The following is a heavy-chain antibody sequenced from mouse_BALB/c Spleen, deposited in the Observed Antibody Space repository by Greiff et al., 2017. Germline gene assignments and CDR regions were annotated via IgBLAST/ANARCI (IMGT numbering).Heavy chain of an antibody. CDR2: IYPGSGST. Sequence: KQPGSELVRPGASVKLSCKASGYTFTSYWMHWVKQRPGQGLEWIGNIYPGSGSTNYDEKFKSKATLTVDTSSSTAYMQLSSLTSEDSAVYYCTSSLTTARNYFDYWGQGTTLTVSS. CDR3: TSSLTTARNYFDY. V-gene: IGHV1S22*01. J-gene: IGHJ2*01. D-gene: IGHD1-2*01. CDR1: GYTFTSYW.